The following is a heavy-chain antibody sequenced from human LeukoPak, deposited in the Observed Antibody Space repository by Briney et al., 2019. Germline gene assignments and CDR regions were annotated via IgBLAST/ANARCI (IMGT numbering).Heavy chain of an antibody. CDR3: ARDCKGNCQSPYYFDY. V-gene: IGHV1-18*01. Sequence: ASVKVCCNAFGYCFNVCGISWVRQAPGQGLEWMGWVSAYNGNTNYAQKFQGSVTMTTGTSSSTAYMELRSLRPDDTAVYYCARDCKGNCQSPYYFDYWGQGTLVTVSS. CDR1: GYCFNVCG. CDR2: VSAYNGNT. D-gene: IGHD4-23*01. J-gene: IGHJ4*02.